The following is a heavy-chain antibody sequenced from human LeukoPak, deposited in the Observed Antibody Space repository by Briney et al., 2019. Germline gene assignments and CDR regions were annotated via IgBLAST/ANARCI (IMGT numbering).Heavy chain of an antibody. CDR3: ARKKGSRTYFDY. J-gene: IGHJ4*02. D-gene: IGHD1-14*01. CDR1: GGSFSGYY. CDR2: INHSGST. V-gene: IGHV4-34*01. Sequence: SETLSLTCAVYGGSFSGYYWSWIRQPPGKGLEWIGEINHSGSTNYNPSLKSRVTISVDTSKNQFSLKLSSVTAADTAVYYCARKKGSRTYFDYWGQGTLVTVSS.